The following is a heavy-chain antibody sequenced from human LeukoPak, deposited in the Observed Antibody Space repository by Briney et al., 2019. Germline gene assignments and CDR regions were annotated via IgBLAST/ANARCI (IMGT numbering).Heavy chain of an antibody. J-gene: IGHJ6*04. Sequence: ASVKVSCKASGGTFSSYAISWVRRAPGQGLEWMGGIIPIFGTANYAQKFQGRVTITADESTSTAYMELSSLRSEDTAVYYCARDLSVLAVAGTPFVYYYYGMDVWGKGTTVTVSS. CDR2: IIPIFGTA. V-gene: IGHV1-69*13. D-gene: IGHD6-19*01. CDR1: GGTFSSYA. CDR3: ARDLSVLAVAGTPFVYYYYGMDV.